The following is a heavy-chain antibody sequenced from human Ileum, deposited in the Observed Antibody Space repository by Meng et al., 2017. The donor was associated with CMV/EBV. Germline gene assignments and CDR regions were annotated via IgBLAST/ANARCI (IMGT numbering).Heavy chain of an antibody. D-gene: IGHD2-8*02. Sequence: SETLSLTCAVSGDSISNNLWWSWVRQPPGKGLEWIGEISHSGSTKFNPSLQSRVTISLDKTNNHFSLRLTFVTAADTGVYFCARSPGFWSLDYWGRGTLVTVSS. CDR3: ARSPGFWSLDY. V-gene: IGHV4-4*02. CDR1: GDSISNNLW. CDR2: ISHSGST. J-gene: IGHJ4*02.